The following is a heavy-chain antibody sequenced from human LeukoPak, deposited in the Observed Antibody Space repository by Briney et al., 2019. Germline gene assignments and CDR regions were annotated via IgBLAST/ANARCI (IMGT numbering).Heavy chain of an antibody. CDR3: ARAQGSYGPIDY. CDR1: GLTFSSYA. D-gene: IGHD5-18*01. Sequence: GGSLRLSCAASGLTFSSYAMHWVRQAPGKGLEWVAVISYDGSNKYYADSVKGRFTISRDNSKNTLYLQMNSLRAEDTAVYYCARAQGSYGPIDYWGQGTLVTVSS. CDR2: ISYDGSNK. V-gene: IGHV3-30*04. J-gene: IGHJ4*02.